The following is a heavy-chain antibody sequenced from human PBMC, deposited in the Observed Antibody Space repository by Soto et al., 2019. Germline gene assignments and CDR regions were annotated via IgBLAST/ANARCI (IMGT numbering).Heavy chain of an antibody. J-gene: IGHJ4*02. CDR1: GGSISSYY. Sequence: PSETLSLTCTVSGGSISSYYWSWIRQPPGKGLEWIGYIYYSGSTNYNPSLKSRVTISVDTSKNQFSLKLSSVTAADTAVYYCARSVRLGAATSTYYYDSSGYYWLEYWGQGTLVTVSS. CDR3: ARSVRLGAATSTYYYDSSGYYWLEY. CDR2: IYYSGST. D-gene: IGHD3-22*01. V-gene: IGHV4-59*01.